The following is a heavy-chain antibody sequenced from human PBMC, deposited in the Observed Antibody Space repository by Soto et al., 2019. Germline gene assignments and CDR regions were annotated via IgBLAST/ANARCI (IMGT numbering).Heavy chain of an antibody. Sequence: SQTLSLTCVISGDSVSSNSAAWNWIRQSPSRGLEWLGRTYYRSKWYNGYAVSVKSRITINPDTSKNQFSLHLNSVTPEDTAVYYCATRGITLGAEYFHHWGQGTLVTVSS. CDR1: GDSVSSNSAA. CDR2: TYYRSKWYN. V-gene: IGHV6-1*01. CDR3: ATRGITLGAEYFHH. D-gene: IGHD3-10*01. J-gene: IGHJ1*01.